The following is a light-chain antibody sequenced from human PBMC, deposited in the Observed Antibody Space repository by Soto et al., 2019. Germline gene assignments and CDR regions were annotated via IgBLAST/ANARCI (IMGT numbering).Light chain of an antibody. Sequence: EIVLTHSPGTLSLSPGESATLSCRASQSVSSSYLVWYQQKPGQAPGPLMKGASSRAPGTPDRFSCRGSGRDLTLAISRLEPEDFAVYYWQQCGSSPPTVGHGTQVDIK. J-gene: IGKJ1*01. V-gene: IGKV3-20*01. CDR2: GAS. CDR3: QQCGSSPPT. CDR1: QSVSSSY.